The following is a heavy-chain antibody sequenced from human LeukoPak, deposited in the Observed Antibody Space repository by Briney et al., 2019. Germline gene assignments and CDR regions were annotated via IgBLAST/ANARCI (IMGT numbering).Heavy chain of an antibody. CDR1: GLTFSNCV. V-gene: IGHV3-23*01. D-gene: IGHD5-12*01. Sequence: PGGSLRLSCTTSGLTFSNCVMTWVRQSPGKGLEWVSSISPSGGSTFYADSVEDRFTISRDNSKNTLYLQMSSLGAEDTAAYYCAGGYSDYDFFDSWGQGTLVTVSS. CDR3: AGGYSDYDFFDS. J-gene: IGHJ4*02. CDR2: ISPSGGST.